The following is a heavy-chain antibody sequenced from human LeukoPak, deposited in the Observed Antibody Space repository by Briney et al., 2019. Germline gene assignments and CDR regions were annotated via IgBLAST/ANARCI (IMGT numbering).Heavy chain of an antibody. V-gene: IGHV4-39*07. CDR1: GGSISSSSYY. CDR3: ARDGPGLAGGDAFDI. Sequence: SETLSLTCTVSGGSISSSSYYWGWIRQPPGTGLEWIGSIYYSGSTYYNPSLKSRVTISVDTSKNQFSLKLSSVTAADTAVYYCARDGPGLAGGDAFDIWGQGTMVTVSS. CDR2: IYYSGST. J-gene: IGHJ3*02. D-gene: IGHD6-19*01.